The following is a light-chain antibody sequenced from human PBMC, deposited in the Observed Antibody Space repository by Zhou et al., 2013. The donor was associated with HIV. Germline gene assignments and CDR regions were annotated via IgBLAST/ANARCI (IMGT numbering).Light chain of an antibody. CDR3: QQYNRWPPLT. J-gene: IGKJ4*01. CDR1: QSVDTY. V-gene: IGKV3-15*01. CDR2: DAS. Sequence: EVLMTQSPVTLSVSPGGRATLSCRASQSVDTYLAWYQQRPGQPPRLLIYDASTRATGVPVRFSGSGSGTEFTLTIAGLQSEDVAVYYCQQYNRWPPLTFGGGTQGGDQT.